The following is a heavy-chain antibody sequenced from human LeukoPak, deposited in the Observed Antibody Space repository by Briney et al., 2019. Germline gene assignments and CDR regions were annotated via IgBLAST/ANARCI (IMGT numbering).Heavy chain of an antibody. CDR1: GYTFTSYG. V-gene: IGHV1-18*01. J-gene: IGHJ4*02. Sequence: ASVKVSCKASGYTFTSYGISWVRQAPGQGLEWMGWISAYNGNTNYAQKLQGRVTMTTDTSTSTAYMELRSLRPDDTAVYYCARDSFVQLERPADYWGQGTLVTVSS. D-gene: IGHD1-1*01. CDR3: ARDSFVQLERPADY. CDR2: ISAYNGNT.